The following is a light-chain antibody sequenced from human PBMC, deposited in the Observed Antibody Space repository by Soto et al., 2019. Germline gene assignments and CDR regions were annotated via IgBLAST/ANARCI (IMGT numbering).Light chain of an antibody. CDR1: SSDVGGYNY. Sequence: QSALTQPASVSGSPGQSITISCTGTSSDVGGYNYVSWYQHHPGKAPKLMIYDVSNRPSGVSNRFSGSKSGTSASLTISGLRSEDEATYYCATWDDSLSGFVVFGGGTQLTVL. CDR2: DVS. J-gene: IGLJ7*01. V-gene: IGLV2-14*03. CDR3: ATWDDSLSGFVV.